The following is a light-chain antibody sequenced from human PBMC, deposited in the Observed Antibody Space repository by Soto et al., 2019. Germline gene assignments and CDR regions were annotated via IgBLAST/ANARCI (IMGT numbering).Light chain of an antibody. CDR1: QSVSSSY. CDR2: GAS. CDR3: QQYGGSPPGYI. V-gene: IGKV3-20*01. Sequence: EIVLTQSPGTLSLSPGERATLSCRASQSVSSSYLAWYQQKPGQAPRLLIYGASSRATGIPDRFSGSGSGTEFTLTISRLEPEDFALYYCQQYGGSPPGYIFGQGTKLEIK. J-gene: IGKJ2*01.